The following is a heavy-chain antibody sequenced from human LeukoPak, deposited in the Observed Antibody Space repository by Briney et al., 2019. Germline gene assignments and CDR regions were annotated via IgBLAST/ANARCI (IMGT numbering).Heavy chain of an antibody. D-gene: IGHD6-19*01. J-gene: IGHJ4*02. CDR1: GFTFSSYA. CDR2: ISYDGSNK. CDR3: AKGAGYSSGWLDY. Sequence: GRSLRLSCAASGFTFSSYAMHWVRQAPGKGLEWVAVISYDGSNKYYADSVKGRFTISRDNSKNTLYLQMNSLRAEDTAVYYCAKGAGYSSGWLDYWGQGTLVTVSS. V-gene: IGHV3-30-3*01.